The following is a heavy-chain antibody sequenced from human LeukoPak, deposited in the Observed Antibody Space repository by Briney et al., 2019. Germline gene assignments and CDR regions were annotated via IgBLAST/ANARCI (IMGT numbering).Heavy chain of an antibody. D-gene: IGHD2-2*01. CDR3: AKSFRSTSLDY. CDR1: GFTFSSYS. CDR2: ISGSGDST. Sequence: PGGSLRLSCAASGFTFSSYSMNWVRQAPGKGLEWVSSISGSGDSTYYADSVKGRFTISRDNSRNTLYLQMNSLRAGDTAVYYCAKSFRSTSLDYWGQGTLVTVSS. J-gene: IGHJ4*02. V-gene: IGHV3-23*01.